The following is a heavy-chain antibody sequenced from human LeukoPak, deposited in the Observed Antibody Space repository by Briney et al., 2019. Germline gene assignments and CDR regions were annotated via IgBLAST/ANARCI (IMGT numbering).Heavy chain of an antibody. CDR3: ARFGSSTWYKGAFET. D-gene: IGHD6-13*01. J-gene: IGHJ3*02. V-gene: IGHV4-4*07. CDR2: IYTSGNT. CDR1: GGSIRSYH. Sequence: SETLSLTCTVSGGSIRSYHWSWIRQPAGKGLEWVGLIYTSGNTKYNPSLKSRVTISVDTSKNQFSLNLTSVTAADTAVYYCARFGSSTWYKGAFETWGQGTMVTVAS.